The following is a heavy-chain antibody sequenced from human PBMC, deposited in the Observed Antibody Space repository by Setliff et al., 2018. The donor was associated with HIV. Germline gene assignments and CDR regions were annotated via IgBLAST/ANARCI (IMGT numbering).Heavy chain of an antibody. Sequence: PGGSLRLSCAASGFAFSAYAMTWVRQAPGKGLEWVSATTSNGRTTDYAESVRGRFTLSRDNAKNSLYLQMNSLKAEDTAMYFCTRDPGIVLVPPVRNDVWGRGTMVTVSS. CDR1: GFAFSAYA. V-gene: IGHV3-23*01. CDR3: TRDPGIVLVPPVRNDV. D-gene: IGHD2-2*01. CDR2: TTSNGRTT. J-gene: IGHJ3*01.